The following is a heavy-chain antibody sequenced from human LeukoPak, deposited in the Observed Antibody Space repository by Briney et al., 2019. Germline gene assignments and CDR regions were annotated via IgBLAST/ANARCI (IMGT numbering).Heavy chain of an antibody. CDR3: ARDPSED. D-gene: IGHD1-14*01. Sequence: PTGGSLRLSCVVSGITLSNYGMSWVRQAPGKGLEWVAGISDRGGSTNYADSVKGRFTISRDNPKNTLYLQMNSLRAEDTAVYYCARDPSEDWGQGTLVTVSS. J-gene: IGHJ4*02. CDR2: ISDRGGST. V-gene: IGHV3-23*01. CDR1: GITLSNYG.